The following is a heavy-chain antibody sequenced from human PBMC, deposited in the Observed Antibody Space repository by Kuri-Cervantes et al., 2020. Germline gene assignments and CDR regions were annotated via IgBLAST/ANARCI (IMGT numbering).Heavy chain of an antibody. J-gene: IGHJ6*02. D-gene: IGHD6-19*01. CDR1: GFTFNNYW. V-gene: IGHV3-74*01. CDR2: INNDGSNT. CDR3: AREGIAVAWYAYYYYGMDV. Sequence: GGSLRLSCAASGFTFNNYWMHWVRQVPGKGLVWVSRINNDGSNTEYADSVKGRFTMSRDNAKNTLYLQMNSLRSEDTAVYYCAREGIAVAWYAYYYYGMDVWGQGTTVTVSS.